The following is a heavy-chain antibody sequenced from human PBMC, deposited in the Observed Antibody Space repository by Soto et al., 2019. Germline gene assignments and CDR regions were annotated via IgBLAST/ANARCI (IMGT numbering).Heavy chain of an antibody. Sequence: SETLSLTCTVSGGSLSSYYWSWIRQPPGKGLEWIGYIYYSGSTNYNPSLKSRVTMTRNTSISTAYMELSSLRSEDTAVYYCARGRRGDFWRGYYYHHYMDVWGKGTTVTVSS. CDR2: IYYSGST. CDR3: ARGRRGDFWRGYYYHHYMDV. D-gene: IGHD3-3*01. J-gene: IGHJ6*03. V-gene: IGHV4-59*01. CDR1: GGSLSSYY.